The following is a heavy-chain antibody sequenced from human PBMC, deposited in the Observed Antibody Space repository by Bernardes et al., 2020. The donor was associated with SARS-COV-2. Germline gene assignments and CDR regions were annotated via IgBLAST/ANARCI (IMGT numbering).Heavy chain of an antibody. V-gene: IGHV1-18*01. J-gene: IGHJ4*02. Sequence: VKVTRKASGYTFTRYGISWVRQAPGQELEWVGWISTLDGNTNYAQKFQGRVTMTADRSTSTVYMELRSLRSDDTAVYYCAREVSHSSGTGSVYYFDYWGQGSLATVSS. CDR1: GYTFTRYG. CDR3: AREVSHSSGTGSVYYFDY. CDR2: ISTLDGNT. D-gene: IGHD3-10*01.